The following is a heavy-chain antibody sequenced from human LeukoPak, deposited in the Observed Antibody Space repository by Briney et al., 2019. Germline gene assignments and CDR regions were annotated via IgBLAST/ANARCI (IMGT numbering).Heavy chain of an antibody. CDR2: IYTSGST. CDR1: GGSISSGSYY. V-gene: IGHV4-61*02. D-gene: IGHD3-3*01. CDR3: ARGSWWSGYYRFDY. Sequence: SSQTLSLTCTVSGGSISSGSYYWSWIRQPAGKGLEWIGRIYTSGSTNYNPSLKSRVTISVDTSKNQFSLKLSSVTAADTAVYYCARGSWWSGYYRFDYWGQGTLVTVSS. J-gene: IGHJ4*02.